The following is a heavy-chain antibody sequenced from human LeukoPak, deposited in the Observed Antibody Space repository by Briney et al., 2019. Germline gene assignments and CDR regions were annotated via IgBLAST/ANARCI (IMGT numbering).Heavy chain of an antibody. J-gene: IGHJ5*02. CDR1: GFTFSSYW. CDR2: IKQDGSEK. D-gene: IGHD2-8*01. V-gene: IGHV3-7*01. CDR3: ARDKISGEYATWFDP. Sequence: PGGSLRLSCAASGFTFSSYWMSWVRQAAGKGLEWVANIKQDGSEKYYVDSVKGRFTISRDNAKNSLYLRMNSLRAEDTAVYYCARDKISGEYATWFDPWGQGTLVTVSS.